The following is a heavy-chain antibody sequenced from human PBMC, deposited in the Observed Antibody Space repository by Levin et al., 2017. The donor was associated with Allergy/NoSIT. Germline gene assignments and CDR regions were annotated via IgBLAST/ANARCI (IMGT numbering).Heavy chain of an antibody. Sequence: SETLSLTCIVSGGSISTSGYYWGWIRQSPGKGLEWIGSVFHSGGTFYNPSLKSRITISMDTSKNQFSLRLTSVTAADTAVYYCASSIYYYYYAMDVWGQGTTVTVSS. CDR1: GGSISTSGYY. CDR3: ASSIYYYYYAMDV. CDR2: VFHSGGT. J-gene: IGHJ6*02. V-gene: IGHV4-39*07.